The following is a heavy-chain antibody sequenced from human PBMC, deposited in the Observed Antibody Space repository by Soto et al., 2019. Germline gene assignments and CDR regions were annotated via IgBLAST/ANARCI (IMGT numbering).Heavy chain of an antibody. D-gene: IGHD1-1*01. Sequence: QVQLVESGGGVVQPGRSLRLSCAASGFTFSSYGMHWVRQAPGKGLEWVAVISYDGSNKYYADSVKGRFTISRDNSKNTLYLQMNSLRAEDTAVYYCAKELWNPILGYWGQGTLVTVSS. V-gene: IGHV3-30*18. CDR3: AKELWNPILGY. J-gene: IGHJ4*02. CDR2: ISYDGSNK. CDR1: GFTFSSYG.